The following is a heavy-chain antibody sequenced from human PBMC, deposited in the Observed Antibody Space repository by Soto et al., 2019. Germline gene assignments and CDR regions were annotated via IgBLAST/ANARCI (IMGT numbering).Heavy chain of an antibody. CDR3: ASIARRYCSSSSCYHAEGVIDY. J-gene: IGHJ4*02. CDR2: INHSGST. D-gene: IGHD2-2*01. V-gene: IGHV4-34*01. Sequence: QVQLQQWGAGLLKPSETLSLTCAVYGGSFSGYYWSWIRQPPGKGLEWIGEINHSGSTNYNPSLKSRVTISVDTSKNHFSLKLSSVTAEETPEHYCASIARRYCSSSSCYHAEGVIDYWGQGTLVTVSS. CDR1: GGSFSGYY.